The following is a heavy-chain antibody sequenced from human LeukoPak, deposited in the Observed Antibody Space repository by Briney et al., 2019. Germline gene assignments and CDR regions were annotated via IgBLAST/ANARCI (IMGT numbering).Heavy chain of an antibody. D-gene: IGHD4-17*01. CDR2: IRSKGYGGTT. CDR3: TRGAYAAGY. J-gene: IGHJ4*02. V-gene: IGHV3-49*04. Sequence: PGGSLRLSCTASGFTFGDYVMSWVRQAPGKGLEWVGFIRSKGYGGTTEYAAFVKGRFTISRDDSKSFAYLQINSLKTEDTGVYYCTRGAYAAGYWGQGTLVTVSS. CDR1: GFTFGDYV.